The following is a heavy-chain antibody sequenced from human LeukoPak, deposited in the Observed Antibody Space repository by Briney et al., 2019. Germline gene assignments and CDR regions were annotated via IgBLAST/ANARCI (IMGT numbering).Heavy chain of an antibody. D-gene: IGHD3-3*01. Sequence: GRSLRLSCAVSGFTFSSYGMDWVRQAPGKGLEWVAVISYDGSNKYYADSVKGRFTISRDNSKNTLYLQMNSLRAEDTAVYYCARERYYFDYWGQGTLVTVSS. CDR3: ARERYYFDY. V-gene: IGHV3-30*03. CDR1: GFTFSSYG. CDR2: ISYDGSNK. J-gene: IGHJ4*02.